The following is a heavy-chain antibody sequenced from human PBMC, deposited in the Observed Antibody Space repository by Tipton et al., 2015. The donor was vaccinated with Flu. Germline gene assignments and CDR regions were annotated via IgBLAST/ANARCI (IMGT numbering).Heavy chain of an antibody. V-gene: IGHV1-18*04. CDR2: ISPYNGRT. J-gene: IGHJ4*02. Sequence: QLVQSGVEVKKPGASVKVSCKSSGYMFSDYAFSWVRQVPGQGLEWMGWISPYNGRTNYAQMFQGRLTLTTYTSTNTAYMELRSLRSDDTAVYYCVRGDPNLGTAGYFDYWGQGTLVSVSS. CDR3: VRGDPNLGTAGYFDY. D-gene: IGHD2-21*02. CDR1: GYMFSDYA.